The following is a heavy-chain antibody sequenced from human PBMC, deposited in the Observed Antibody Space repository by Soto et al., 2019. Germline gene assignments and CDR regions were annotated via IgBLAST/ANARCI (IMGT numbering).Heavy chain of an antibody. Sequence: GASLRLSCAASGFTFSSYAMSCVRQAPGKGLEWVSAISGSGGTTYYAGSVKGRFTISRENSKNTLYLQMNSLRAEDTAVYYCAKLPRIVVVTDPFDYWGQGTLVTVSS. V-gene: IGHV3-23*01. CDR2: ISGSGGTT. CDR3: AKLPRIVVVTDPFDY. J-gene: IGHJ4*02. CDR1: GFTFSSYA. D-gene: IGHD2-21*02.